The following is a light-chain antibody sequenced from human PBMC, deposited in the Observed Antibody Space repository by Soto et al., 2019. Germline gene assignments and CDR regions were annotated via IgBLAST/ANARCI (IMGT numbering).Light chain of an antibody. CDR2: EVT. V-gene: IGLV2-14*01. J-gene: IGLJ1*01. CDR1: SSDVGAFNY. CDR3: SSYTISNTLPFV. Sequence: QSVLTQPASVSGSPGQSIIISCTGTSSDVGAFNYVSWYQQHPGKSPKLLIYEVTHRPSGVSNRFSGSKSGNTASLTISGLQAEDEADYYCSSYTISNTLPFVFGTGTKVTV.